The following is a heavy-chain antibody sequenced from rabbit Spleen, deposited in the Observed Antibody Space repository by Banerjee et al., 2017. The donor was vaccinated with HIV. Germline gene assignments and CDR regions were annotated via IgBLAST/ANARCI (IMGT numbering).Heavy chain of an antibody. D-gene: IGHD1-1*01. CDR3: ARNYLNAFDP. J-gene: IGHJ2*01. Sequence: QSLEESGGDLVKPGASLTLTCTASGFSFSGSHYMCWVRQAPGKGLEWIACIYAGGSGTSYYASWAKCRFTISKTSSTTVTLQMTSLTAADTATYFCARNYLNAFDPWGQGTLVTVS. CDR2: IYAGGSGTS. CDR1: GFSFSGSHY. V-gene: IGHV1S40*01.